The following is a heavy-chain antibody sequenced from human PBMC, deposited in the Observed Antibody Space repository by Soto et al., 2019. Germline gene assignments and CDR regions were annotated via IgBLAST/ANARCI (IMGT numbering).Heavy chain of an antibody. D-gene: IGHD6-6*01. J-gene: IGHJ6*02. CDR3: ARKGAAPYYCYGMDV. Sequence: QVQLQESGPGLVKPSQTLSLTCTVSGGSISSGGYFWSWIRQHPGKGLEWIGFIYYSGSTYYNPSLKSRVTISVDKSKNQFSLKLSSVTAADTAVYYCARKGAAPYYCYGMDVWGQGTTVTVSS. CDR1: GGSISSGGYF. V-gene: IGHV4-31*03. CDR2: IYYSGST.